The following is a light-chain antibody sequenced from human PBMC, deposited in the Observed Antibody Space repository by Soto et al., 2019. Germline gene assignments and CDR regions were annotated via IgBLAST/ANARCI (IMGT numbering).Light chain of an antibody. V-gene: IGKV1-39*01. CDR2: AAS. CDR1: QSISSY. CDR3: QQYTLYLET. Sequence: DIQMTQSPSSLSASVGDRVTITCRASQSISSYLNWYQQKPGKAPKLLIYAASSLQSGVPARFSGSGSGTEFTLTISDLQPDDFATYYCQQYTLYLETFGQGTKVEIK. J-gene: IGKJ1*01.